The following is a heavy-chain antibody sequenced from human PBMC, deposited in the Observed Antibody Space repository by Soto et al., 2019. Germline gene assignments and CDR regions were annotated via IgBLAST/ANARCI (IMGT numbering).Heavy chain of an antibody. D-gene: IGHD2-15*01. CDR1: GGSISSYY. V-gene: IGHV4-59*01. Sequence: SETLSLTCTVSGGSISSYYWSWIRQPPGKGLEWIGYIYYSGSTNYNPSLKSRVTISVDTSKNQFSLKLSSVTAADTAVYYCARGGCSGGSCYGFSWFDPWGQGTLVTVSS. CDR3: ARGGCSGGSCYGFSWFDP. J-gene: IGHJ5*02. CDR2: IYYSGST.